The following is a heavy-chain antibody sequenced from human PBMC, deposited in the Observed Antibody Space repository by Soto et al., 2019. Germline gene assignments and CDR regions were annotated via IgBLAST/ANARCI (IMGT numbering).Heavy chain of an antibody. J-gene: IGHJ5*02. CDR1: GYTFTSYG. CDR2: ISAYNGNT. CDR3: ARYCSSTSCYSKKFDP. Sequence: ASVKVSCKASGYTFTSYGISWVRQAPGQGLEWMGWISAYNGNTNYAQKLQGRVTMTTDTSTSTAYMELRSLRSDDTAVYYCARYCSSTSCYSKKFDPWGQGTLVTVSS. V-gene: IGHV1-18*01. D-gene: IGHD2-2*01.